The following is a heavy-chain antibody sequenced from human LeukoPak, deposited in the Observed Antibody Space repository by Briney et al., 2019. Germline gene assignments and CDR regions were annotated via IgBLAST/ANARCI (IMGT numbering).Heavy chain of an antibody. CDR3: ARADYVWGSNHY. J-gene: IGHJ4*02. Sequence: SETLSLTCSVSGGSISSYYWSWIRQPPGKGLAWIGYIHYSGSTHYNPSLKSRVAISVDTSKNQFSLKLSSVTAADTAVYYCARADYVWGSNHYWGQGTLVTVSS. CDR1: GGSISSYY. D-gene: IGHD3-16*02. V-gene: IGHV4-59*01. CDR2: IHYSGST.